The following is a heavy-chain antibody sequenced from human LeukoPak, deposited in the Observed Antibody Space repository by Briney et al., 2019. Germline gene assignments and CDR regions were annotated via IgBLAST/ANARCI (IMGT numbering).Heavy chain of an antibody. CDR2: ISSSGSTI. D-gene: IGHD3-22*01. CDR3: ASEYYYDSSGPREVFYDY. J-gene: IGHJ4*02. V-gene: IGHV3-11*04. CDR1: GFTFSDYY. Sequence: GGSLRLSCAASGFTFSDYYMSWIRQAPGKGLEWVSYISSSGSTIYYADSVKGRFTISRDNAKNSLYLQMNSLRAEDTAVYYCASEYYYDSSGPREVFYDYWGQGTLVTVSS.